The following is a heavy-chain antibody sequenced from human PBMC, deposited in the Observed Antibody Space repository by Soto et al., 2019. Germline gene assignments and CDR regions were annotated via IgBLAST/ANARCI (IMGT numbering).Heavy chain of an antibody. V-gene: IGHV4-30-4*01. CDR2: IYYSGST. Sequence: QVQLQESGPGLVKPSQTLSLTCTVSGGSISSGDYYWSWIRQPPGKGLEWIGYIYYSGSTYYNPSLKSRVTISVDTSQNQFSLKLSSVTAADTAVYYCAREVVIRRHAFDIWGQGTMVTVSS. J-gene: IGHJ3*02. D-gene: IGHD3-22*01. CDR3: AREVVIRRHAFDI. CDR1: GGSISSGDYY.